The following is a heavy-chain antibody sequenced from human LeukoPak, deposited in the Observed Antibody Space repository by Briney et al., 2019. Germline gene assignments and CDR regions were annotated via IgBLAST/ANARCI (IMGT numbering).Heavy chain of an antibody. Sequence: GGSLRLSCAASGFTFSDYYMSWVRQAPGKGLEWVANLNRDGSVKNYVDSVKGRFTISRDNAKNSLYLQMSSLRAEDTAVFYCARDSGTCRGCAFDVWGHGTMVTVSS. CDR2: LNRDGSVK. CDR3: ARDSGTCRGCAFDV. J-gene: IGHJ3*01. V-gene: IGHV3-7*01. D-gene: IGHD6-25*01. CDR1: GFTFSDYY.